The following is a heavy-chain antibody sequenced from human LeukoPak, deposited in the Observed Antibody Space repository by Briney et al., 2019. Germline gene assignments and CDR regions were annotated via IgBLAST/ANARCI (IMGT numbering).Heavy chain of an antibody. CDR2: INPNSGGT. CDR3: ARERCSGGSCYATVDY. J-gene: IGHJ4*02. Sequence: ASVKVSCKASGYTFTGYYMHWVRQAPGQGLEWMGWINPNSGGTNYAQKFQGRVTMTRDTSISTAYMELSRLTFDDTAIYYCARERCSGGSCYATVDYWGQGTLVTVSS. CDR1: GYTFTGYY. V-gene: IGHV1-2*02. D-gene: IGHD2-15*01.